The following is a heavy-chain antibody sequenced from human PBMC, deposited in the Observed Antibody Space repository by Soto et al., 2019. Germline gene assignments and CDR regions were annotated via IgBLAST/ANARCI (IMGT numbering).Heavy chain of an antibody. CDR1: GFTFSDYW. D-gene: IGHD3-16*01. Sequence: GGSLRPSCAASGFTFSDYWMHWVRQAPGKGLEWVSRIVNDGSSTTYADSVKGRFTISRDNAKNTLYLQMNSLRVEDTAVYFCARETRGTYYDDYWGQGTLVTVSS. CDR2: IVNDGSST. V-gene: IGHV3-74*03. J-gene: IGHJ4*02. CDR3: ARETRGTYYDDY.